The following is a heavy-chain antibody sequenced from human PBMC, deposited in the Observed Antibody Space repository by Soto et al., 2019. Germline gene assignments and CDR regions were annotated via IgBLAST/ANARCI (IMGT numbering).Heavy chain of an antibody. Sequence: GGSLRLSCAASGFTFSAYWMHWVRQAPGKGLVWVSRTNTDGTATTYADSVEGRFTISRDNAKNMLYLQMNSLRAEDTAVYYCTRGHYYGMDVWGQGTTVTVSS. J-gene: IGHJ6*02. V-gene: IGHV3-74*03. CDR3: TRGHYYGMDV. CDR2: TNTDGTAT. CDR1: GFTFSAYW.